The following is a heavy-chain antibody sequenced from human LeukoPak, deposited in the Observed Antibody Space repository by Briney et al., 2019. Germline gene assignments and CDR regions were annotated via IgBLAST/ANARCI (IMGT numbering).Heavy chain of an antibody. CDR3: ARRGGYDLNDAFDI. V-gene: IGHV5-10-1*01. CDR1: GYSFTSYW. CDR2: IDPSDSYT. J-gene: IGHJ3*02. Sequence: GESLKISCKGSGYSFTSYWISWVRQMPGKGLEWMGRIDPSDSYTNYSPSFQDHVTISADKSISTAYLQWSSLKASDTAMYYCARRGGYDLNDAFDIWGQGTMVTVSS. D-gene: IGHD5-12*01.